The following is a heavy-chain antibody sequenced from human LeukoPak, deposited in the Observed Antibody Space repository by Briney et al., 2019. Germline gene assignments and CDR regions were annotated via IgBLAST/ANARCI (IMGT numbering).Heavy chain of an antibody. CDR2: IYYSGST. CDR1: GGSISSYY. Sequence: SETLSLTCTVSGGSISSYYWSWIRQPPGKGLEWIGYIYYSGSTYYNPSLKSRVTISVDTSKNQFSLKLSSVTAADTAVYYCARISPVLRYFDWLLSPYFDYWGQGTLVTVSS. CDR3: ARISPVLRYFDWLLSPYFDY. J-gene: IGHJ4*02. D-gene: IGHD3-9*01. V-gene: IGHV4-59*12.